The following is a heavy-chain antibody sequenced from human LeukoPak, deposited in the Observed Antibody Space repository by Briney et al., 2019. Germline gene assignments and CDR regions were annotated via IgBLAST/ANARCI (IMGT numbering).Heavy chain of an antibody. CDR2: IYHSGTT. CDR3: ARRGGGTGWYFDY. Sequence: SETLSLTCTVSGYSINTGYYWGWIRQPPGKGPEWIGSIYHSGTTHYNPSPKSRVTISVDTSKNQFSLKLSAVTAADTAVYYCARRGGGTGWYFDYWGQGTLVTVSS. V-gene: IGHV4-38-2*02. D-gene: IGHD6-19*01. J-gene: IGHJ4*02. CDR1: GYSINTGYY.